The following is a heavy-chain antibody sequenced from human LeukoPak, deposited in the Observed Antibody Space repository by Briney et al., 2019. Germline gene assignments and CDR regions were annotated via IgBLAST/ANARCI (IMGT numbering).Heavy chain of an antibody. CDR1: GFTFDDYG. CDR2: INWNGGST. D-gene: IGHD3-22*01. Sequence: PGGSPRLSCSASGFTFDDYGMSWVRQAPGKGLEWVSGINWNGGSTGYADSVKGRFTISRDNVKNSLYLQMNSLRAEDTALYYCARTYDYDSSPFDYWGEGTLVTVSS. CDR3: ARTYDYDSSPFDY. V-gene: IGHV3-20*04. J-gene: IGHJ4*02.